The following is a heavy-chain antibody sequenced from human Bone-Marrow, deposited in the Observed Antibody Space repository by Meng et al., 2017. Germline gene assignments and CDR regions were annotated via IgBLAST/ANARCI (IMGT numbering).Heavy chain of an antibody. Sequence: GGSLRLSCAASGFTFSSYAMHWVRQAPGKGLEWVAVISYDGSNKYYADSVKGRFTISRDNSKNTLYLQMNSLRAEDTAVYYCARAAFNSSGWFFDYWGQGTLVTVSS. CDR3: ARAAFNSSGWFFDY. J-gene: IGHJ4*02. V-gene: IGHV3-30*01. D-gene: IGHD6-19*01. CDR1: GFTFSSYA. CDR2: ISYDGSNK.